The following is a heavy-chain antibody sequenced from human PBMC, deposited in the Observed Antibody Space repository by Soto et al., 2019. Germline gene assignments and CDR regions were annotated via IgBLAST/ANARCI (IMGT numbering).Heavy chain of an antibody. D-gene: IGHD5-12*01. J-gene: IGHJ4*02. CDR2: IIPIFGTA. CDR3: ARGGYSCYPGSADY. V-gene: IGHV1-69*01. Sequence: QVQRVPSGAEVKKPGSSVKVSCKAAGGTFRSYAISWVRQAPGQGLEWMGGIIPIFGTANYAQKFQCRVTITADESTSTAYMELSSLRSEYPAVYYCARGGYSCYPGSADYWGQGTLVTVSS. CDR1: GGTFRSYA.